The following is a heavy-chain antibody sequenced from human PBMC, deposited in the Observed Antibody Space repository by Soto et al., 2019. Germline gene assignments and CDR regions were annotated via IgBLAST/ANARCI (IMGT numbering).Heavy chain of an antibody. CDR1: GGSISSYY. CDR2: IYSSGTT. Sequence: PXATLSLTCTVSGGSISSYYWSWIRQPPGKGLEWIGYIYSSGTTNYNPSLKSRVSISVDTSKNQVSLKLSSVTVADTAVYYCARSYTTTWTSWGPWGQGTLVTVSS. CDR3: ARSYTTTWTSWGP. V-gene: IGHV4-59*01. D-gene: IGHD2-2*01. J-gene: IGHJ5*02.